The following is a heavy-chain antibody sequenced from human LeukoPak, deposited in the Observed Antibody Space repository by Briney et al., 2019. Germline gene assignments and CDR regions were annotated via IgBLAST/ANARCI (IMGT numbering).Heavy chain of an antibody. Sequence: GGSLRLSCAASRFTVSSNYMSWVRQAPGKGLEWVSVIYSGGSTYYADSVKGRFTISRDNSKNTLYLQVNSLIADDTAVYYCARASEISSGYLGYYFDYWGQGTLVTVSS. J-gene: IGHJ4*02. V-gene: IGHV3-53*01. CDR2: IYSGGST. CDR1: RFTVSSNY. D-gene: IGHD3-22*01. CDR3: ARASEISSGYLGYYFDY.